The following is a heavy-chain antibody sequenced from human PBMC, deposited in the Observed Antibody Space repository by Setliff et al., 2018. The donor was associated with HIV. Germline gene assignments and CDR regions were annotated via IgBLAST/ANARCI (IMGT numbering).Heavy chain of an antibody. J-gene: IGHJ1*01. D-gene: IGHD3-10*01. CDR1: GGSIRSHY. CDR3: ASYPDAPVRGVRVPASGYFQH. V-gene: IGHV4-59*11. Sequence: SETLSLTCTVSGGSIRSHYWSWIREPPGKGLEWIGEIYHSGSTNYNPSLESRVTISVDKSKNQFSLKLSSVTAADTAVYYCASYPDAPVRGVRVPASGYFQHWGQGTLVTVSS. CDR2: IYHSGST.